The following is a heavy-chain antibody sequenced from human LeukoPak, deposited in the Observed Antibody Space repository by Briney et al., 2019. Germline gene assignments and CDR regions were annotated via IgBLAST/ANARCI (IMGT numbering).Heavy chain of an antibody. J-gene: IGHJ4*02. CDR3: VRAISYYDSSGYGNS. CDR1: GFTVSSNY. V-gene: IGHV3-74*01. CDR2: INSDGSST. Sequence: GGSLRLSCAASGFTVSSNYMSWVRQAPGKGLVWVSRINSDGSSTNYADSVKGRFTTSRDNAKNTLDLQMNSLRAEDTAVYYCVRAISYYDSSGYGNSWGQGTLVTVSS. D-gene: IGHD3-22*01.